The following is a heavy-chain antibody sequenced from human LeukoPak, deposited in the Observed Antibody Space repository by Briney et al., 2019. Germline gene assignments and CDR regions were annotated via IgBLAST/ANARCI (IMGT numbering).Heavy chain of an antibody. D-gene: IGHD2-2*01. Sequence: VASVKVSCTASGYTFSGYYIHWVRQAPGQGLEWMGWINPNSGDTHYAQKFQGRVTMTRDTSSSTAYMDLNSLISDDTAVYYCARVQYQLLFAGNWFDPWGQGTLVTVSS. CDR1: GYTFSGYY. J-gene: IGHJ5*02. CDR2: INPNSGDT. CDR3: ARVQYQLLFAGNWFDP. V-gene: IGHV1-2*02.